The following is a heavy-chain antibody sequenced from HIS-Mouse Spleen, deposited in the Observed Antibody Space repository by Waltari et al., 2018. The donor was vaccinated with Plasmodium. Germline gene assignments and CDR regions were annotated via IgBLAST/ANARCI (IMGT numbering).Heavy chain of an antibody. J-gene: IGHJ3*02. CDR2: IWYDGSNK. V-gene: IGHV3-33*06. CDR3: AKVAQGTRDAFDI. D-gene: IGHD2-8*01. CDR1: GFPFSSYG. Sequence: QVQLVESGGGVVQPGRSLRLSCAASGFPFSSYGMHWVRQAPGKGLEWVAVIWYDGSNKYYADSVKGRFTISRDNSKNTLYLQMNSLRAEDTAVYYCAKVAQGTRDAFDIWGQGTMVTVSS.